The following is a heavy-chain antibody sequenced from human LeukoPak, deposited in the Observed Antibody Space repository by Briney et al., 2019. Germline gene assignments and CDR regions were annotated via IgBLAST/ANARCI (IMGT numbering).Heavy chain of an antibody. Sequence: EASVKVSCKASGYTFTGYYMHWVRQAPGQGLEWMGWINPNSGGTNYAQKFQGRVTMTRDTSISTAYMELRSLRSDDTAVYYCARTRHDYSNYDYWGQGTLVTVSS. CDR3: ARTRHDYSNYDY. CDR2: INPNSGGT. V-gene: IGHV1-2*02. J-gene: IGHJ4*02. CDR1: GYTFTGYY. D-gene: IGHD4-11*01.